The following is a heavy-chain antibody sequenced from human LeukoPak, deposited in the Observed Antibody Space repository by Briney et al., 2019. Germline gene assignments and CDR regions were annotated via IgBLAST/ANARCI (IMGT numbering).Heavy chain of an antibody. CDR1: GGSVSSGSYY. CDR2: IYYSGST. CDR3: VRVYLRGKIDY. Sequence: SETLSLTCTVSGGSVSSGSYYWSWIRQPPGKGLEWIGYIYYSGSTNYNPSLKSRVTISVDTSKNQFSLKLSSVTAADTAVYYCVRVYLRGKIDYWGQGTLVTVSS. J-gene: IGHJ4*02. V-gene: IGHV4-61*01. D-gene: IGHD3-16*01.